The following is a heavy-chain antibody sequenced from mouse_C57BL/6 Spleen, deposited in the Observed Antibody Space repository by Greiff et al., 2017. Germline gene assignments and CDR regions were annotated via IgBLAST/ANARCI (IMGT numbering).Heavy chain of an antibody. J-gene: IGHJ1*03. CDR1: GYSITSGYY. V-gene: IGHV3-6*01. D-gene: IGHD2-2*01. CDR2: ISYDGSN. Sequence: EVQLQQSGPGLVKPSQSLSLTCSVTGYSITSGYYWNWIRQFPGNKLEWMGYISYDGSNNYNPSLKNRISITRDTSKNQFFLKLNSVTTEDTATYYCARDGYALWYFDVWGTGTTVTVSS. CDR3: ARDGYALWYFDV.